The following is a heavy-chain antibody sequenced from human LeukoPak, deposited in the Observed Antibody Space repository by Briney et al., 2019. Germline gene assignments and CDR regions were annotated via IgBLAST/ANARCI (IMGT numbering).Heavy chain of an antibody. J-gene: IGHJ4*02. CDR3: ARGSQITGTGLDY. CDR1: GFTFSSYK. CDR2: INTDGSST. D-gene: IGHD1-20*01. Sequence: GGSLRLSCAASGFTFSSYKMDWVRQAPGKGLVWVSRINTDGSSTSYADSVKGRFTISRDNAKNTLYLQMNSLRAEDTAVYYCARGSQITGTGLDYWGQGTLVTVSS. V-gene: IGHV3-74*01.